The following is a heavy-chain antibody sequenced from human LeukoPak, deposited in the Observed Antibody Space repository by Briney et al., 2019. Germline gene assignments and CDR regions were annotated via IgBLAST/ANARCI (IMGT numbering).Heavy chain of an antibody. V-gene: IGHV3-23*01. D-gene: IGHD2-15*01. Sequence: GGSLRLSCAASGFTFNNYAMTWVRQAPGKGLEWVSTIIGSGGNTDYADSVKGRFTISRDNSKDTLFLQMDSLRDEDTAVYYCATFCSGGDCYSFAPWGQGTLVTVSS. CDR1: GFTFNNYA. CDR3: ATFCSGGDCYSFAP. CDR2: IIGSGGNT. J-gene: IGHJ5*02.